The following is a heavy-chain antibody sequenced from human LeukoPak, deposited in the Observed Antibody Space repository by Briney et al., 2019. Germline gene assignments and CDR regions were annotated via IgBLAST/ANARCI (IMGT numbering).Heavy chain of an antibody. V-gene: IGHV4-34*01. D-gene: IGHD4-17*01. CDR3: ARGFSTVDAFDI. CDR1: GGSFSGYY. Sequence: SETLSLTCAVYGGSFSGYYWGWIRQPPGKGLEWIGSIYYSGSTYYNPSLKSRVTISVDTSKNQFSLKLSSVTAADTAVYYCARGFSTVDAFDIWGQGTMVTVSS. CDR2: IYYSGST. J-gene: IGHJ3*02.